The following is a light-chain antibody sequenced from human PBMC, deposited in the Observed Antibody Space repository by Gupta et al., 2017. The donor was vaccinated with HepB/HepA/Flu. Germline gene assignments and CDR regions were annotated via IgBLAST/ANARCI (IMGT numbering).Light chain of an antibody. CDR3: QQYSSSPRT. V-gene: IGKV3-20*01. CDR2: DAS. Sequence: IVFTQSPGTLFLSLGDRATLSCRARKAVGSNSLAWYQQKPGQAPRLLIYDASSRATGIPDRFSGSGSGTDFTLTISKLEPEDFVVYYCQQYSSSPRTFGQGTKVEIK. CDR1: KAVGSNS. J-gene: IGKJ1*01.